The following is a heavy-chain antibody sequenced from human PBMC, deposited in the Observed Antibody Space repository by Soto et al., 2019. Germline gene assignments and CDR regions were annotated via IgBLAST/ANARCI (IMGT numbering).Heavy chain of an antibody. D-gene: IGHD4-4*01. J-gene: IGHJ4*02. CDR3: ARRPRTTVTTGDY. CDR1: GFTFSSYA. V-gene: IGHV3-30-3*01. CDR2: ISYDGSNK. Sequence: QVQLVESGGGVVQPGRSLRLSCAASGFTFSSYAMHWVSQAPGKGLEWVAVISYDGSNKYYADSVKGRFTISRDNSKNTLYLQMNSLRAEDTAVYYCARRPRTTVTTGDYWGQGTLVTVSS.